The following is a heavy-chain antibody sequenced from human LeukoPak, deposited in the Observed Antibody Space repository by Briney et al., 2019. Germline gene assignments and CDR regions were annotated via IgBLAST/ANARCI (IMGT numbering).Heavy chain of an antibody. J-gene: IGHJ4*02. Sequence: PGGSLRLSCAASGFTFSDYSMNWVRQAPGKGLECVCFISSTTNTIYYADSVKGRFTISRDNAKNSLYLQMNSLRDEDTAVYYCARDPNDYWGQGTLVTVSS. CDR3: ARDPNDY. CDR2: ISSTTNTI. V-gene: IGHV3-48*02. CDR1: GFTFSDYS.